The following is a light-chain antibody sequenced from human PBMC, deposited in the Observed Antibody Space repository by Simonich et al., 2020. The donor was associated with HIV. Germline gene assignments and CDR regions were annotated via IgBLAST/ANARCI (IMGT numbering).Light chain of an antibody. J-gene: IGKJ4*01. CDR2: AAS. Sequence: DIQMTQSPYTLSASVGDRVTITCRASQSISSWLAWYQQKPGKVPKRLIYAASSLQSRVPSRFSGSGSGTEFTLTISSLQPEDFATYYCQQANSFPLTFGGGTKVEIK. CDR3: QQANSFPLT. V-gene: IGKV1-12*01. CDR1: QSISSW.